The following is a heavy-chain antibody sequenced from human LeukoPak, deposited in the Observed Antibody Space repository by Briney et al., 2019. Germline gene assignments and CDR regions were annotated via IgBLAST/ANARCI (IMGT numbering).Heavy chain of an antibody. D-gene: IGHD6-6*01. Sequence: PGGSPRLSFAASGFNFSSNGMHSGRQAPGKGLECVAFIQNDVNNKKYADSVKSRFTISRDNSKNTLYLQMNSLRSEDTAVYYCARDWGSSSLYLVSWGQGTLVTVSS. CDR1: GFNFSSNG. CDR2: IQNDVNNK. J-gene: IGHJ4*02. CDR3: ARDWGSSSLYLVS. V-gene: IGHV3-30*02.